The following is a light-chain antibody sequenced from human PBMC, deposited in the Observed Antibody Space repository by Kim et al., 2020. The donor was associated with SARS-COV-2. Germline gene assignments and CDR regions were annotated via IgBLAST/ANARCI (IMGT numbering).Light chain of an antibody. CDR1: SLRSYY. CDR2: GKN. CDR3: NSRDSSGNHLV. V-gene: IGLV3-19*01. J-gene: IGLJ3*02. Sequence: SSELTQDPAVSVALGHTVRITCQGDSLRSYYASWYQQKPGQAPVLVISGKNNRPSGIPDRFSGSSSGNTASLTITGAQAEDEADYYCNSRDSSGNHLVFGGGTQLTVL.